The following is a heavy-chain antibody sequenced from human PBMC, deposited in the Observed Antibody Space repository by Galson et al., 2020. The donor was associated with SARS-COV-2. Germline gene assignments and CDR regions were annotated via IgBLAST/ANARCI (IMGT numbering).Heavy chain of an antibody. CDR2: INPKSGGT. J-gene: IGHJ6*02. Sequence: ASVKVSCKASGYTFTGYYMHWVRQAPGQGLEWMGWINPKSGGTNYAQKFQGRVTMTRDTSISTAYMELSRLRSDDTAVYYCARDPTVTTSEEFDYYYYGMDVWGQGTTVTVSS. CDR3: ARDPTVTTSEEFDYYYYGMDV. D-gene: IGHD4-17*01. CDR1: GYTFTGYY. V-gene: IGHV1-2*02.